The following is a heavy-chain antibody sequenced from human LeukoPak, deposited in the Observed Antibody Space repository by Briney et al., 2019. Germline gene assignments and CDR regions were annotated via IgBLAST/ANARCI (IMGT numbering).Heavy chain of an antibody. D-gene: IGHD3-16*01. Sequence: KPSETLSLTCTVSGGSISSYYWSWIRQPPGKGLEWIGYIYYSGSTNYNPSLKSRVTISVDTSKNQFSLKLSSVTAADTAVYYCARSGGRSVSNGPLFDYWGQGTLVTVSS. CDR1: GGSISSYY. J-gene: IGHJ4*02. CDR3: ARSGGRSVSNGPLFDY. V-gene: IGHV4-59*01. CDR2: IYYSGST.